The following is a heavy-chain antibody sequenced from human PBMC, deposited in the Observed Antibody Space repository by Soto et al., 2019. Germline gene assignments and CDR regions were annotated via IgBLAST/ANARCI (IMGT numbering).Heavy chain of an antibody. CDR1: GFTVSSNY. CDR2: IYSGGST. V-gene: IGHV3-66*01. J-gene: IGHJ3*02. Sequence: EVQLVESGGGLVQPGGSLRLSCAASGFTVSSNYMSWVRQAPGKGLEWVSVIYSGGSTYYADSVKGRFTISRDNSKNTLYVQMNSLRAEDTAVYYCARYDSSALDAFDIWGQGTMVTVSS. CDR3: ARYDSSALDAFDI. D-gene: IGHD3-22*01.